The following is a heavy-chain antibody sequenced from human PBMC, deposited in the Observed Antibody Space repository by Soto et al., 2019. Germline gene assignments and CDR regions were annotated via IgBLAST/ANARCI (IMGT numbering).Heavy chain of an antibody. CDR1: GFNFSSYW. CDR3: ARRLAHPNWGAFDI. Sequence: GGYLRLSCAASGFNFSSYWMSWVRQDPGKGLEWVANIKQDGSEKYYVDSVKGRFTISRDNAKNSLYLQMNSLRAEDTAVYYCARRLAHPNWGAFDIWGQGTMVTVSS. D-gene: IGHD7-27*01. CDR2: IKQDGSEK. V-gene: IGHV3-7*01. J-gene: IGHJ3*02.